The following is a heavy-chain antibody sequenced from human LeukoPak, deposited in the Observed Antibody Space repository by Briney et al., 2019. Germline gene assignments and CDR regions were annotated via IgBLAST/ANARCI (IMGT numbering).Heavy chain of an antibody. J-gene: IGHJ4*02. CDR3: VRHDVEYISTWYKGIFDY. Sequence: GGSLRLSCAASGFTFSSYEMNWVRHAAGKGLEWVSYISQSGNTVYYADSVKGRFTISRDNAKNSLYLQMNSLRAEDTAVYYCVRHDVEYISTWYKGIFDYWGQGSLVTLSS. D-gene: IGHD6-13*01. CDR1: GFTFSSYE. V-gene: IGHV3-48*03. CDR2: ISQSGNTV.